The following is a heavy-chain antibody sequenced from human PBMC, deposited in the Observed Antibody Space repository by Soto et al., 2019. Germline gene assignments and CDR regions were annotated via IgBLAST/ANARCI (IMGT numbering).Heavy chain of an antibody. D-gene: IGHD6-13*01. CDR1: GYTFTSYY. CDR2: INPSGGST. V-gene: IGHV1-46*01. J-gene: IGHJ6*02. Sequence: VASVKVSCKASGYTFTSYYMHWVRQAPGQGLEWMGIINPSGGSTSYAQKFQGRVTMTRDTSTSTVYMELSSLRSEDTAVYYCARARLYSSSWYDGMDVWGQGTTVTVSS. CDR3: ARARLYSSSWYDGMDV.